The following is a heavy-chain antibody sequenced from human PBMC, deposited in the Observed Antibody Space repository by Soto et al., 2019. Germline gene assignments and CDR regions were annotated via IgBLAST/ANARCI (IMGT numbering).Heavy chain of an antibody. CDR2: IIPIFGTA. J-gene: IGHJ6*02. CDR1: GGTFSSYA. CDR3: ARGQLVLRFLEWLPPHYYYYGMDV. V-gene: IGHV1-69*13. D-gene: IGHD3-3*01. Sequence: SVKGSCKASGGTFSSYAISWVRQAPGQGLEWMGGIIPIFGTANYAQKFQGRVTITADESTSTAYMELSSLRSEDTAVYYCARGQLVLRFLEWLPPHYYYYGMDVWGQGTTVTVSS.